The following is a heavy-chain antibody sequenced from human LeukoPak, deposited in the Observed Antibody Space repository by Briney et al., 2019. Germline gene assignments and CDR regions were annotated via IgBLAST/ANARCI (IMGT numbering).Heavy chain of an antibody. J-gene: IGHJ6*02. CDR1: GGSFSGYY. CDR2: INHSGST. V-gene: IGHV4-34*01. CDR3: ARGLLRGYYGSGSYYTEPYYYYYGMDV. Sequence: SETLSLTCAVYGGSFSGYYWSWIRRPPGKGLEWIGEINHSGSTNYNPSLKSRVTISVDTSKNQFSLKLSSVTAADTAVYYCARGLLRGYYGSGSYYTEPYYYYYGMDVWGQGTTVTVSS. D-gene: IGHD3-10*01.